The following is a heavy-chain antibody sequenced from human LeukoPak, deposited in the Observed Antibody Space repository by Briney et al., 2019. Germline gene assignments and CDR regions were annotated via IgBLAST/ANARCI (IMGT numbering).Heavy chain of an antibody. V-gene: IGHV4-31*03. J-gene: IGHJ3*02. CDR3: ARGADIPPLHAGFDI. D-gene: IGHD2-15*01. CDR2: IFYSGST. CDR1: GGSISSGGYY. Sequence: PSQTLSLTCTVSGGSISSGGYYWSWIRQHPGKGLEWIGYIFYSGSTYYNPSLKSRVTISIDTSKNQFSLKLRSVTAADTAVYYCARGADIPPLHAGFDIWGQGTTVTVSS.